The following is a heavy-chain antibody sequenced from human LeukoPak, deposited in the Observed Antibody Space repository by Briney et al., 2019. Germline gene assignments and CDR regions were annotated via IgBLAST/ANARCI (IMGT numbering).Heavy chain of an antibody. J-gene: IGHJ3*02. V-gene: IGHV4-4*07. CDR1: RGSISSYY. Sequence: PWETLSLTCTVTRGSISSYYWSWIRQPAGKGLEWIGRIYTRGSTNYNPFLKSRVTMSVGTSKNQFSLKLSSVTAADTAVYYCARELVPRYAFDIWGQGTMATVSS. D-gene: IGHD2-8*01. CDR2: IYTRGST. CDR3: ARELVPRYAFDI.